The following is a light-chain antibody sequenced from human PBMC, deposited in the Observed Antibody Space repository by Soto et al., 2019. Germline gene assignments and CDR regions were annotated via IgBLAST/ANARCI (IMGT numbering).Light chain of an antibody. V-gene: IGKV1-6*01. CDR1: QGIRND. J-gene: IGKJ1*01. CDR2: SAS. CDR3: LQDHSSPLT. Sequence: AIQMTQSPASLSASVGEGVTITCRASQGIRNDLAWYQQKPGKAPKLLIYSASSLHSGVPSRFIGSGSGTDFTLTISSLQPEDFATYFCLQDHSSPLTFGQGTKVEIK.